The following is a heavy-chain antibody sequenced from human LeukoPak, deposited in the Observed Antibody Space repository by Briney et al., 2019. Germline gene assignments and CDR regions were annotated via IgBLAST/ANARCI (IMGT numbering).Heavy chain of an antibody. CDR3: ARDVVVVPAASPSWFDP. V-gene: IGHV1-69*04. CDR1: GGTFSSYA. J-gene: IGHJ5*02. CDR2: IIPILGIA. Sequence: GASVKVSCKASGGTFSSYAISWVRQAPGQGLEWMGRIIPILGIANYAQKFQGRVTITADKSTSTAYMELSRLRSDDTAVYYCARDVVVVPAASPSWFDPWGQGTLVTVSS. D-gene: IGHD2-2*01.